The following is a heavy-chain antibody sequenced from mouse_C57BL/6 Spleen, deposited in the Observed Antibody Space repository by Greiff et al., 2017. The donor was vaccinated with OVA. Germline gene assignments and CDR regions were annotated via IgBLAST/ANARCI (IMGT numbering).Heavy chain of an antibody. CDR2: INPNNGGT. D-gene: IGHD2-4*01. Sequence: EVQLQQSGPELVKPGASVKISCKASGYTFTDYYMNWVKQSHGKSLEWIGDINPNNGGTSYNQKFKGKATLTVDKSSSTAYMELRSLTSEDSAVYYCGGDYDERFAYWGQGTMVTVSA. V-gene: IGHV1-26*01. CDR3: GGDYDERFAY. J-gene: IGHJ3*01. CDR1: GYTFTDYY.